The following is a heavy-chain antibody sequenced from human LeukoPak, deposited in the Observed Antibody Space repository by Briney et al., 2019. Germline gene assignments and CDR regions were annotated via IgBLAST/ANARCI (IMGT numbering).Heavy chain of an antibody. CDR3: ARKGIDGSGYDLDY. CDR2: ISWNSGSI. J-gene: IGHJ4*02. CDR1: GFTFDDYA. Sequence: GGSLRLSCAASGFTFDDYAMHWVRQAPGKGLEWVSGISWNSGSIGYADSVKGRFTIPRDDSKNTLYLQMNSLRAEDTAVYYCARKGIDGSGYDLDYWGQGTLVTVSS. D-gene: IGHD5-12*01. V-gene: IGHV3-9*01.